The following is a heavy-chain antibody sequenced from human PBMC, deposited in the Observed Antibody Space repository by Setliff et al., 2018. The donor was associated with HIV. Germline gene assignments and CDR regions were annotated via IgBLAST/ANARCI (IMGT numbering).Heavy chain of an antibody. CDR2: IIPVLGLS. Sequence: GASVKVSCKASGDTFSSYAISWVRQAPGQGLEWMGGIIPVLGLSYYAQNFQGRVTITADESTSTAYMELNSLRAEDTAVYYCARALRYCGGDCYPWYFDLWGRGTLVTVSS. D-gene: IGHD2-21*02. J-gene: IGHJ2*01. V-gene: IGHV1-69*10. CDR1: GDTFSSYA. CDR3: ARALRYCGGDCYPWYFDL.